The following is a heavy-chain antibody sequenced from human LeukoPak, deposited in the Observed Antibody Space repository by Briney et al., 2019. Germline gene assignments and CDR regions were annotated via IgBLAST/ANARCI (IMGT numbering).Heavy chain of an antibody. J-gene: IGHJ4*02. D-gene: IGHD1-1*01. V-gene: IGHV3-7*05. CDR1: GFTFSSYW. Sequence: GGSLRLSCTASGFTFSSYWMSWVRQAPGKGLEWVANIKQDGSEKYYVDSVKGRFTISRDDAKKTLYLQMNSLRAEDTAVYYCARGWNGFDYWGQGTLVTVSS. CDR2: IKQDGSEK. CDR3: ARGWNGFDY.